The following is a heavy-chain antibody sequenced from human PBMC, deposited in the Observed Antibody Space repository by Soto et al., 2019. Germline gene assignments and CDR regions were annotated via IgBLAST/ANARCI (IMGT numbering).Heavy chain of an antibody. V-gene: IGHV1-8*02. CDR1: GYNFNTFD. CDR2: MNPNSGNT. J-gene: IGHJ4*02. CDR3: AGGNFRY. Sequence: ASVKVSCKASGYNFNTFDIYWVRQATGHGLEWMGWMNPNSGNTGYAQELRGRVTMTRNTSNSTAYMELSSLTSDDTGVYYCAGGNFRYWGRGTLVTVSS.